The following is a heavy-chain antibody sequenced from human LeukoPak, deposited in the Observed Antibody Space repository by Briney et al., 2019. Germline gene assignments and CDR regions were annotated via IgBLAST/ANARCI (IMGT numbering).Heavy chain of an antibody. J-gene: IGHJ4*02. D-gene: IGHD6-25*01. V-gene: IGHV3-30*04. Sequence: GRSLRLSCAASGFTFSSYAMHWVRQAPGKGLEWVAVISYDGSNKYYADSVKGRFTISRDNSKNTLYLQMNSLRAEDTAVYYCARVLEAASFDYWGQGILVTVSS. CDR1: GFTFSSYA. CDR3: ARVLEAASFDY. CDR2: ISYDGSNK.